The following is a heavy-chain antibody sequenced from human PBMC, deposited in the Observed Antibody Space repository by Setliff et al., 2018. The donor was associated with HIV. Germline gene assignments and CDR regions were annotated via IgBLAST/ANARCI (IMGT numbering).Heavy chain of an antibody. J-gene: IGHJ4*02. Sequence: PSQTLSLTCAVYGGSFSGYYWSWIRQPPGKGLEWIGGINHRGGTNYNPSLESRVTISIDTSKNQFSLNLTSVTAADTAVYFCASFAVGRGDFWGQGTLVTVSS. D-gene: IGHD1-26*01. CDR1: GGSFSGYY. CDR2: INHRGGT. V-gene: IGHV4-34*01. CDR3: ASFAVGRGDF.